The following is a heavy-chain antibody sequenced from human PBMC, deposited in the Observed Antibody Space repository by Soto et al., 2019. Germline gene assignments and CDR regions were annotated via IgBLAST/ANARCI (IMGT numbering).Heavy chain of an antibody. Sequence: QVQLQESGPGLVKPSQTLSLTCTVSGGSISSGGYYWSWIRQHPGKGLEWIGYIYYSGSTYYNPSLKSRVXXXVXXSKNQFSLKLSSVTAADTAVYYCARDYRASYPAYYYYGMDVWGQGTTVTVSS. D-gene: IGHD3-16*02. J-gene: IGHJ6*02. V-gene: IGHV4-31*03. CDR3: ARDYRASYPAYYYYGMDV. CDR2: IYYSGST. CDR1: GGSISSGGYY.